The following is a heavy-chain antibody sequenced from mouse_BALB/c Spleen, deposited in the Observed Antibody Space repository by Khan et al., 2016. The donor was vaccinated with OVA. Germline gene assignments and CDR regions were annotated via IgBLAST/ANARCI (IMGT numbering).Heavy chain of an antibody. J-gene: IGHJ3*01. CDR2: IIPSNDYT. V-gene: IGHV1-4*01. Sequence: QVQLQQSGAELARPGASVKMSCKASGYTFTTYTIHWVKQRPGQGLEWIGYIIPSNDYTNYNQKFKDRATLTADKSSSTAYMQLSRLTSEDSAVYYCVREGAYYRSDGWFAYWGQGTLVTVSA. CDR3: VREGAYYRSDGWFAY. D-gene: IGHD2-14*01. CDR1: GYTFTTYT.